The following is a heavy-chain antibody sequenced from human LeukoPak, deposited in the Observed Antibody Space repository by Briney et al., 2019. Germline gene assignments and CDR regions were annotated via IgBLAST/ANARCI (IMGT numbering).Heavy chain of an antibody. J-gene: IGHJ6*02. CDR3: ARDYSNLDRYYYGMDV. CDR2: IWYDGSNK. CDR1: GFTFSSYS. Sequence: GGSLRLSCAASGFTFSSYSMNWVRQAPGKGLEWVAVIWYDGSNKYYAGSVKGRFTISRDNSKNTLYLQMNSLRAEDTAVYYCARDYSNLDRYYYGMDVWGQGTTVTVSS. D-gene: IGHD4-11*01. V-gene: IGHV3-33*08.